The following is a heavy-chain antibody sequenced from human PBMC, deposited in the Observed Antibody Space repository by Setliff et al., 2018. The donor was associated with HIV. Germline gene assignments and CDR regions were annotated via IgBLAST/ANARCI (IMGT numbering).Heavy chain of an antibody. Sequence: SVKVSCKASGGTFRSYGISWVRQAPGQRLEWLGGIIPALRIPEYAQQFQGRLTTTVDELTTTTYLKLSSVKSEDTAVYFCGRTVGQQFFDYWGQGTLVTVSS. D-gene: IGHD6-13*01. CDR2: IIPALRIP. V-gene: IGHV1-69*10. CDR3: GRTVGQQFFDY. J-gene: IGHJ4*02. CDR1: GGTFRSYG.